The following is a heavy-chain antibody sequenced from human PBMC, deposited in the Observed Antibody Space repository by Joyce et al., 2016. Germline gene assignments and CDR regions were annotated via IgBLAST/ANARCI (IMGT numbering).Heavy chain of an antibody. CDR2: IFYSGST. V-gene: IGHV4-39*07. CDR1: GGSIDSSNYY. Sequence: QLQFQESGPGLVKPSEALSLTCTISGGSIDSSNYYWGWIRQPPGKGLEWIGSIFYSGSTSINPSLKTRVGISADTSKKQFYLNVNSVTAADTAVYYCVNIVLGGLNAYYYYMDVWGKGTTVTVSS. J-gene: IGHJ6*03. D-gene: IGHD2/OR15-2a*01. CDR3: VNIVLGGLNAYYYYMDV.